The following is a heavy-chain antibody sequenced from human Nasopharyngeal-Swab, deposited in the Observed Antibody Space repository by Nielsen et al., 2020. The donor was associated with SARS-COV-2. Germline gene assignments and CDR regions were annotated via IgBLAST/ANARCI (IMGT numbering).Heavy chain of an antibody. J-gene: IGHJ6*02. CDR2: INHSGST. CDR1: GGSFSGYY. D-gene: IGHD3-9*01. CDR3: ARGLSILTGHYPFYYYGMDV. Sequence: SQTLSLTCAVYGGSFSGYYWSWIRQPPGKGLEWIGEINHSGSTNYNPSLKSRVTISVDTSKNQFSLKLSSVTAADTAVYYCARGLSILTGHYPFYYYGMDVWGQGTTVTVSS. V-gene: IGHV4-34*01.